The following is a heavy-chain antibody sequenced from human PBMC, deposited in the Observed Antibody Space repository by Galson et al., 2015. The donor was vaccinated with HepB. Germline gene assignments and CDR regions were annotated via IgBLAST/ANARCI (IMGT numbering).Heavy chain of an antibody. V-gene: IGHV6-1*01. Sequence: CAISGDSVSSISATWSWIRQSPSRGLEWLGRTYYRSKWYNDYAVSVKSRIIINPDTSKNQFSLQLSSVTPEDTAVYFCARVPPGDTFDIWGQGTMVTVSS. CDR3: ARVPPGDTFDI. CDR1: GDSVSSISAT. CDR2: TYYRSKWYN. J-gene: IGHJ3*02.